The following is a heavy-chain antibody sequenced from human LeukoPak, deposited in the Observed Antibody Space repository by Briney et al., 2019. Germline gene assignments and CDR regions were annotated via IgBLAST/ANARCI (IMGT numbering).Heavy chain of an antibody. J-gene: IGHJ5*02. CDR3: TRPLRHRIIAAPGTGWFDP. D-gene: IGHD6-13*01. CDR1: GGSISGYY. V-gene: IGHV4-34*01. CDR2: INHSGST. Sequence: SETLSLTCAVYGGSISGYYWSWIRQPPGKGREWIGEINHSGSTNYNPSLKSRVTISVDTSKNQFYLKLSSVTAADTAVHYCTRPLRHRIIAAPGTGWFDPWGQGTLVTVSS.